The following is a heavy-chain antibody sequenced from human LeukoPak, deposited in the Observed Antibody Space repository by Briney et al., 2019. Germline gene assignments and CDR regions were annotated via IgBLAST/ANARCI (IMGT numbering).Heavy chain of an antibody. CDR1: GFTFSNFG. Sequence: GGSLRLSCAASGFTFSNFGMHWVRQAPGKGLEWVAFIRYDGSNEYYADSVKGRFTISRDNSKNTLYLQMNSLRAEDTAVYYCAKPYESGYYRGYPDYWGQGTLVTVSS. CDR3: AKPYESGYYRGYPDY. V-gene: IGHV3-30*02. D-gene: IGHD3-22*01. J-gene: IGHJ4*02. CDR2: IRYDGSNE.